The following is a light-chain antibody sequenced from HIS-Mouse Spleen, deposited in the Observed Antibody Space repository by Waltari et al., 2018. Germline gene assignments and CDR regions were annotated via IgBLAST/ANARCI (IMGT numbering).Light chain of an antibody. Sequence: LTPPPGTLSLSPGETTTLSCSASQRGSSSYVAWYQQKPGQAHRLLISDASSRATGIPDRFSGSGSGTDCTLTISRLEPEDFEVYYCQQYGSSPPTFGQGTKVEI. CDR3: QQYGSSPPT. CDR1: QRGSSSY. J-gene: IGKJ1*01. CDR2: DAS. V-gene: IGKV3-20*01.